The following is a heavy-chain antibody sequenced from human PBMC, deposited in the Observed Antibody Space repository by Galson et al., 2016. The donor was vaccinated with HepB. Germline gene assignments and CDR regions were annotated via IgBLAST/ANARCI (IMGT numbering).Heavy chain of an antibody. D-gene: IGHD4-23*01. CDR2: IYTGGST. Sequence: SLRLSCAASGFSVSSNFVSWVRQSPGKGLEWVSVIYTGGSTYYADSVKGRFTISRDNSKNTLYLQMNSLRAGDTAIYYCAKVGTTVLTPGKYRLEYFQLWGQGTLVTVSS. V-gene: IGHV3-53*01. CDR1: GFSVSSNF. J-gene: IGHJ1*01. CDR3: AKVGTTVLTPGKYRLEYFQL.